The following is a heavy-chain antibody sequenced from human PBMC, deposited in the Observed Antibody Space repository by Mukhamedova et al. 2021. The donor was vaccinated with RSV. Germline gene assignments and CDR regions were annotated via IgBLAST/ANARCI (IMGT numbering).Heavy chain of an antibody. J-gene: IGHJ4*01. Sequence: SRTDGGTAQYAASVKDRFLISRDDPGETIYLQMNNLSTEDTALYYCATDWNVARESNFDYWGQGTLVTVSS. V-gene: IGHV3-15*01. CDR2: SRTDGGTA. D-gene: IGHD1-1*01. CDR3: ATDWNVARESNFDY.